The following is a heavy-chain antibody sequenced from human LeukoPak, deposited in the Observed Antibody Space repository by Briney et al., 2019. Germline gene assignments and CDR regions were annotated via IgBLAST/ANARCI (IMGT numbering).Heavy chain of an antibody. J-gene: IGHJ1*01. CDR2: ISYDGSNK. CDR3: ARDRNYDSSGYYGGEYFQH. CDR1: GFTFSSYA. Sequence: GGSLRLSCAASGFTFSSYAMHWVRQAPGKGLEWVAVISYDGSNKYYADSVKGRFTISRDNSKNTLYLQMNSLRAEDTAVYYCARDRNYDSSGYYGGEYFQHWGQGTLVTVS. D-gene: IGHD3-22*01. V-gene: IGHV3-30-3*01.